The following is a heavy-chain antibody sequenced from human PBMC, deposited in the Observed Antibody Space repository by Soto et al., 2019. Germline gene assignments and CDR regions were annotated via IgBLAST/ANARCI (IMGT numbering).Heavy chain of an antibody. CDR3: AREFTDYVSSDRYLDY. D-gene: IGHD6-19*01. J-gene: IGHJ4*02. CDR2: TYYRSRWYN. V-gene: IGHV6-1*01. Sequence: SHTLSLTCAISGDSVSGNSAAWNWIRQSPSRGLEWLGRTYYRSRWYNDYAVSVKSRITVTPDTSKNQCSLHLNSVTPEDTAVYSCAREFTDYVSSDRYLDYWGQG. CDR1: GDSVSGNSAA.